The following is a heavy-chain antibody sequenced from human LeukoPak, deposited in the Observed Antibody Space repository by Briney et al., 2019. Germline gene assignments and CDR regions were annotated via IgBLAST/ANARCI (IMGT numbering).Heavy chain of an antibody. CDR2: ISYDGSNK. V-gene: IGHV3-30-3*01. CDR3: AKGGYYERPWYFDY. Sequence: PGRSLRLSCAASGFTFSSYAVHWVRQAPGKGLEWVAVISYDGSNKYYADSVKGRFTISRDNSKNTLYLQMNSLRAEDTAVYYCAKGGYYERPWYFDYWGQGTLVTVSS. D-gene: IGHD3-22*01. CDR1: GFTFSSYA. J-gene: IGHJ4*02.